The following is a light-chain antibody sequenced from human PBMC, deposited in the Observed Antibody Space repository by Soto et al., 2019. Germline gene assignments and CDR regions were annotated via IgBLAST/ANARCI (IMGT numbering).Light chain of an antibody. J-gene: IGLJ1*01. Sequence: QSALAQPASVSGSPGQSITISCTGTSSDVGTYYLVSWYQQHPGKVPKVMIYEGTKRPSGVPDRFSGSKSGTSASLAISGLRSDDEADYFCATWDDSLNGFYVFGTGTKVTVL. V-gene: IGLV2-14*02. CDR2: EGT. CDR3: ATWDDSLNGFYV. CDR1: SSDVGTYYL.